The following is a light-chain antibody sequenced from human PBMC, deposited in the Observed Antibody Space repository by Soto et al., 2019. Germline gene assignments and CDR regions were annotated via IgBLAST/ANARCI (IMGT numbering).Light chain of an antibody. V-gene: IGKV1-5*03. J-gene: IGKJ2*01. CDR3: QQYRSLPYT. CDR1: QSISPW. CDR2: RAS. Sequence: DIQMTQSPSTLSAYVGERVTITCRASQSISPWLAWYQKKPGKAPNLLIYRASNLQTGVPSRFSGSGSGTEFTITINSLQPDDFATYYSQQYRSLPYTFGQGTKLEIE.